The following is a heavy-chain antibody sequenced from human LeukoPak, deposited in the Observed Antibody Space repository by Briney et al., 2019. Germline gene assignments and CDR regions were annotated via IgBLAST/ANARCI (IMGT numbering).Heavy chain of an antibody. Sequence: EASVKVSCKASGYSLTSYFMHWVRQAPGQGLEWMGVMSPSGDGANYIQKFQGRVTMTRDMSTSTDFMELTSLRPEDTAVYFCTREWPSTGYFDYWGQGTLVTVSS. CDR1: GYSLTSYF. CDR2: MSPSGDGA. V-gene: IGHV1-46*01. CDR3: TREWPSTGYFDY. J-gene: IGHJ4*02. D-gene: IGHD1-1*01.